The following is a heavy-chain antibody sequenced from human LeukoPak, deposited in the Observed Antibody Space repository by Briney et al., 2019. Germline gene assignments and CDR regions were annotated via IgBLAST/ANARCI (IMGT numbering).Heavy chain of an antibody. CDR3: ARDPPNNGYDFDY. D-gene: IGHD3-22*01. V-gene: IGHV3-21*01. CDR1: GFNYSAYN. Sequence: GGSLRLSCAASGFNYSAYNMNWVRQAPGKGLEWVASITSSSACIYYGDSVKGRVRISRDNAKNSLYLQMTALIAEDTAVYYCARDPPNNGYDFDYWGQGILVTVSS. CDR2: ITSSSACI. J-gene: IGHJ4*02.